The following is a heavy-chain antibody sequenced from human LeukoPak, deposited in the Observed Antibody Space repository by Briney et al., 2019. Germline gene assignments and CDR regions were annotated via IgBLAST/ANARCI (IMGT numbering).Heavy chain of an antibody. D-gene: IGHD3-10*01. CDR2: IYNSGST. V-gene: IGHV4-59*01. CDR3: VRDRELNY. CDR1: GGSISGSH. Sequence: PSETLSLTCTVSGGSISGSHWSWIRQPPGKGLEWIGYIYNSGSTNYNPSLKSRVTISVDTSKNQFSLNLDSVTAADTAVYYCVRDRELNYWGQGTLVTVSS. J-gene: IGHJ4*02.